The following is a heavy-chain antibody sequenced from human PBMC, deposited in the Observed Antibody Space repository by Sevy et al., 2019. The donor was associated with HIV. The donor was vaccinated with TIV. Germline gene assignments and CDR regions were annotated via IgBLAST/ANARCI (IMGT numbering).Heavy chain of an antibody. CDR1: GLVFSDYA. CDR3: TKDRYDDTAFGDY. D-gene: IGHD5-12*01. V-gene: IGHV3-30*04. J-gene: IGHJ4*02. Sequence: GGSLRLSCAASGLVFSDYAMHWVRQAPGKGLEWVAFVSYDGRDQAYAASVEGRFTISRDSFKSTVYLQMNSLRDEDTAVYFCTKDRYDDTAFGDYWGQGSLVTVSS. CDR2: VSYDGRDQ.